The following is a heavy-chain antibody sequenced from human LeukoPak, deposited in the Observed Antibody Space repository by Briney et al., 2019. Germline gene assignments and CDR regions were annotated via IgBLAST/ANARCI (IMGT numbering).Heavy chain of an antibody. J-gene: IGHJ4*02. CDR2: ISAYNGNT. V-gene: IGHV1-18*01. CDR3: ARDGAGPYSSSALSDY. CDR1: GYTFTSYG. Sequence: GASVKVSCKASGYTFTSYGISWVRQAPGQGLEWMGWISAYNGNTNYAQKLQGRVTMTTDTSTSTAYMELRSLRSDDTAVYYCARDGAGPYSSSALSDYWGQGTLVTVSS. D-gene: IGHD6-6*01.